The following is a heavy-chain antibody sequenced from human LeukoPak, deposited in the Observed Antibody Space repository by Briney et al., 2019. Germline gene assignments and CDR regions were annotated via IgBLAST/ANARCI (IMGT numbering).Heavy chain of an antibody. V-gene: IGHV3-74*01. D-gene: IGHD6-19*01. CDR2: ISIDGSST. J-gene: IGHJ4*02. CDR1: GFTFGSHW. CDR3: ARRLQGGSGSYYFVY. Sequence: GGSLRLSCAASGFTFGSHWMHWVRQAPGKGLVWVSRISIDGSSTNYADSVKGRFTISRDNAKNTLYLQMNSLRAEDTAVYYCARRLQGGSGSYYFVYWGQGTLVTVSS.